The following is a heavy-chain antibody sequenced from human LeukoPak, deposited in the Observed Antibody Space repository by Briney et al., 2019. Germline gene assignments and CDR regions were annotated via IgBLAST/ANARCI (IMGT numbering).Heavy chain of an antibody. CDR2: ISGSGGST. CDR1: GFTFSSYA. Sequence: PGGSLRLSCAASGFTFSSYAMSWVRQAPGKGLEWVSAISGSGGSTYYADSVKGRFTISRDNSKNTLYLQMNSLRAEDTAVYYCAKWGPYYDILTGYFQGHFDYWGQGTLVTVSS. D-gene: IGHD3-9*01. V-gene: IGHV3-23*01. J-gene: IGHJ4*02. CDR3: AKWGPYYDILTGYFQGHFDY.